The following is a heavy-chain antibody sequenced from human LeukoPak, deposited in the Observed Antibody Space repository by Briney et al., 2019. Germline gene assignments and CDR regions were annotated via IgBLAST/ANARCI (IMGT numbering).Heavy chain of an antibody. V-gene: IGHV1-69*01. CDR2: IIPIFGTA. CDR1: GGTFSSYA. J-gene: IGHJ5*02. D-gene: IGHD6-19*01. Sequence: SVKVSCKASGGTFSSYAISWVRQAPGQGLEWMGGIIPIFGTANYAQKFQGRVTITADESTSTAYMELSRLRSEDTAVCYCARDVGIAVAGRNWFDPWGQGTLVTVSS. CDR3: ARDVGIAVAGRNWFDP.